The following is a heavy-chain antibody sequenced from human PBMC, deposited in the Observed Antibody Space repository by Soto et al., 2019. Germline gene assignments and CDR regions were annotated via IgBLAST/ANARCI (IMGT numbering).Heavy chain of an antibody. CDR3: ARATFGAVLHLEV. CDR1: GASITTEGYT. V-gene: IGHV4-30-2*01. CDR2: IYPSGGS. J-gene: IGHJ6*02. Sequence: QVHLQESGSGLVKPSQTLSLTCAVSGASITTEGYTWSWIRQPPGKGLEWIGYIYPSGGSNYNPSLRSRDTISLDASRNRFSLSVGSVTAADTAVYYCARATFGAVLHLEVWGQGTTVIVSS. D-gene: IGHD3-3*01.